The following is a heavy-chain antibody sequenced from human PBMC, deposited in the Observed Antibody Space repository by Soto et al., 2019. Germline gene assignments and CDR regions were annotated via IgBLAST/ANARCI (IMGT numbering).Heavy chain of an antibody. D-gene: IGHD2-2*01. CDR3: AGQPWKFEGGSSTDAFDI. V-gene: IGHV4-59*08. Sequence: QVQLQESGPGLVKPSETLSLTCTVSNDSISNYYWSWIRQPPGKGLEWVGYIYYSGNTNYNPSLKARVNIAGATSKKEVYLKLNSVNAADPAMYYWAGQPWKFEGGSSTDAFDIWGQGTMVTVSS. J-gene: IGHJ3*02. CDR2: IYYSGNT. CDR1: NDSISNYY.